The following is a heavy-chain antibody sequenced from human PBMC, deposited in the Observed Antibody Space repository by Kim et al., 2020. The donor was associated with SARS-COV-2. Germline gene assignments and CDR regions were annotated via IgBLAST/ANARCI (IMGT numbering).Heavy chain of an antibody. Sequence: SVKVSCKASGDTFSSYAISWVRQAPGQGLEWMGGIIRMFGTANYAQKFQGRVTITADKSTSTAYMELSSLRSEDTAVYYCASERDYDNIWGSYQNGAFDIWGQGTMVTVSS. CDR3: ASERDYDNIWGSYQNGAFDI. J-gene: IGHJ3*02. CDR1: GDTFSSYA. D-gene: IGHD3-16*02. CDR2: IIRMFGTA. V-gene: IGHV1-69*06.